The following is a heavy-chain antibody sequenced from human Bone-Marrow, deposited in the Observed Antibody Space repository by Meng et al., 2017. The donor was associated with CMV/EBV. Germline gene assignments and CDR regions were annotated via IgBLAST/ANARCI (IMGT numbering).Heavy chain of an antibody. V-gene: IGHV4-4*02. D-gene: IGHD3-10*01. Sequence: SGGSISSSNWWRWVRQPPGKGLEWIGEIYHSGSTNYNPSLKSRVTISVDKSKNQFSLKLSSVTAADTAVYYCARPVRGVISSAWFDPWGQGTLVTVSS. CDR3: ARPVRGVISSAWFDP. CDR1: GGSISSSNW. J-gene: IGHJ5*02. CDR2: IYHSGST.